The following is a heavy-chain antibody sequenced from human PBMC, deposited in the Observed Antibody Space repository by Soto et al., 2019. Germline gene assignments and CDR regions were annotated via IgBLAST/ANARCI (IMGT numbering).Heavy chain of an antibody. CDR2: INQDVTEK. Sequence: PGGSLRLSCAASGFTFSNYGMSWVRQAPGKGLEWVANINQDVTEKNFLDSVMGRFTISRDNAKSSLLLQMNSLRVEDTAVYHCARDRGYSSFDYWGQGTPVTASS. D-gene: IGHD4-4*01. J-gene: IGHJ4*01. CDR3: ARDRGYSSFDY. V-gene: IGHV3-7*03. CDR1: GFTFSNYG.